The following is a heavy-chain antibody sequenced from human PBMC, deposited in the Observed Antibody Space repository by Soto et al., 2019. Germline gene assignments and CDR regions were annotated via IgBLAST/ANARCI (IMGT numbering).Heavy chain of an antibody. D-gene: IGHD6-19*01. CDR3: AKAIAYSSGWSDAFDI. CDR2: ISYDGSNK. Sequence: PGGSLRLFCAASGFTFSSYGMHWVRQAPGKGLEWVAVISYDGSNKYYADSVKGRFTISRDNSKNTLYLQMNSLRAEDTAVYYCAKAIAYSSGWSDAFDIWRQRTMVTVSS. J-gene: IGHJ3*02. CDR1: GFTFSSYG. V-gene: IGHV3-30*18.